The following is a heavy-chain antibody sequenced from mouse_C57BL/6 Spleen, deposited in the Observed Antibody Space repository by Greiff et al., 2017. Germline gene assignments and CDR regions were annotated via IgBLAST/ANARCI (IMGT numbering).Heavy chain of an antibody. J-gene: IGHJ4*01. V-gene: IGHV1-64*01. D-gene: IGHD2-1*01. Sequence: QVQLQQPGAELVKPGASVKLSCKASGYTFTSYWMHWVKQRPGQGLEWIGMIHPNSGRTNYNEKFKSKATLTVDKSSSTAYMQLSSLTSEDSAVYYCARSEGNYRYYYAMDYWGQGTSVTVSS. CDR1: GYTFTSYW. CDR3: ARSEGNYRYYYAMDY. CDR2: IHPNSGRT.